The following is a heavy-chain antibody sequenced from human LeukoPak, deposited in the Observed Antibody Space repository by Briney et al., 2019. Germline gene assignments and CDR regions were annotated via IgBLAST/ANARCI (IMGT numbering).Heavy chain of an antibody. CDR1: GFTFSSYA. Sequence: GGSLRLSCAASGFTFSSYAMSWVRQAPGKGLEWVSSISGRNTYYADSVKGRFTISRDNSKNTLYLRMNSLRVEDTAVYYCARDMMGSGSTRDYWGQGTLVTVSS. D-gene: IGHD3-10*01. CDR2: ISGRNT. CDR3: ARDMMGSGSTRDY. V-gene: IGHV3-23*01. J-gene: IGHJ4*02.